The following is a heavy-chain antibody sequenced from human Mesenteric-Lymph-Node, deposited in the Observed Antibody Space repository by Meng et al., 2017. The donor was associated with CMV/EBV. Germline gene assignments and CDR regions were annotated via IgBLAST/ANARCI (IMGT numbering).Heavy chain of an antibody. Sequence: SGDTFNNFAFSWVRQAPGQGLEWMGGIIPMFDIPNYAQKFQGRLTITADKSTSTAYMELSSLRSEDTAVYYCARARSYTGLYTGVDYWGQGTLVTVSS. CDR1: GDTFNNFA. CDR3: ARARSYTGLYTGVDY. CDR2: IIPMFDIP. D-gene: IGHD2-2*02. J-gene: IGHJ4*02. V-gene: IGHV1-69*17.